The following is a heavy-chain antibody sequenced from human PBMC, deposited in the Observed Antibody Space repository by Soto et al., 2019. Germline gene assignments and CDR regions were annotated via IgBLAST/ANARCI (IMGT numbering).Heavy chain of an antibody. CDR3: ARPPGSSSKVGFEY. D-gene: IGHD6-6*01. CDR1: GGSISSSSYY. V-gene: IGHV4-39*01. J-gene: IGHJ4*02. Sequence: SDTLSLTFTVSGGSISSSSYYWCWIRQPPGKGLEWIGSIYYSGSTYYNPSLKSRVTISVDTSKNQFSLKLSSVTAADTAVYYCARPPGSSSKVGFEYWGQGTLVTVSS. CDR2: IYYSGST.